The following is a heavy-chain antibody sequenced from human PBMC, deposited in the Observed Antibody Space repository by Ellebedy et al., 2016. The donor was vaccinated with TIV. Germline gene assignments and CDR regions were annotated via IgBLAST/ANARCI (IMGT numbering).Heavy chain of an antibody. CDR3: ARDLGVGSGSYYNLFDY. CDR2: ISGYNGNT. Sequence: AASVKVSCKAFGYTFSSYGFTWVRQAPGQGLEWMGWISGYNGNTDYAQKLPGRVPMTTDTSTSIGYMELRSLRSDDTAVYYCARDLGVGSGSYYNLFDYWGQGTLVTVSS. D-gene: IGHD3-10*01. J-gene: IGHJ4*02. V-gene: IGHV1-18*04. CDR1: GYTFSSYG.